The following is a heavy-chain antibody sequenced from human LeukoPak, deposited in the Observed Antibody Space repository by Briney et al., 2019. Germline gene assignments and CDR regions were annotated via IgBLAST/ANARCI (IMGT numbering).Heavy chain of an antibody. CDR1: GYTFTGYY. CDR3: ATAGPYDILTGYEVDFDY. D-gene: IGHD3-9*01. Sequence: ASVKVSCKASGYTFTGYYMHGVRQAPGQGLEWMGWINPSSGGTNYAQKFQGRVTMTRDTSISTAYMELSRLRSDDTAVYYCATAGPYDILTGYEVDFDYWGQGTLVTVSS. V-gene: IGHV1-2*02. CDR2: INPSSGGT. J-gene: IGHJ4*02.